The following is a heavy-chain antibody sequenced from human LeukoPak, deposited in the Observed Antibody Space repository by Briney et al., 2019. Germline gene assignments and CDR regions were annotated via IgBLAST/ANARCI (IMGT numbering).Heavy chain of an antibody. CDR3: ARAPIVVVIAIPPDAFDI. D-gene: IGHD2-21*01. CDR2: IYYSGST. V-gene: IGHV4-31*03. Sequence: SETLSLTCTVSGGSISSGGYYWSWIRQHPGKGLEWIGYIYYSGSTYYDPSLKSRVTISVDTSKNQFSLKLSSVTAADTAVYYCARAPIVVVIAIPPDAFDIWGQGTMVTVSS. CDR1: GGSISSGGYY. J-gene: IGHJ3*02.